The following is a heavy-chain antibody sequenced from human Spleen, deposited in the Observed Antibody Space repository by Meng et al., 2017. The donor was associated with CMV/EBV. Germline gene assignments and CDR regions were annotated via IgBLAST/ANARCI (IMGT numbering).Heavy chain of an antibody. CDR3: AIGDYGPLDY. D-gene: IGHD4-17*01. J-gene: IGHJ4*02. CDR1: GYTFTRYY. Sequence: QVQLVQSGAEVKKPGASVKVSCKTSGYTFTRYYIHGVRQAPGQGLEWKGWINPDTGGTSHAQNFKGRVTMNSDTSIKTGYMELSRLTSDDTAVYYCAIGDYGPLDYWGQGTLVTVSS. CDR2: INPDTGGT. V-gene: IGHV1-2*02.